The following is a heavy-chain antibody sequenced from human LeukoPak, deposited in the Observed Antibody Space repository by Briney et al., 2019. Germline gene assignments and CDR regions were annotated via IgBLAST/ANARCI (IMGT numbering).Heavy chain of an antibody. J-gene: IGHJ4*02. V-gene: IGHV1-2*04. CDR2: INPNSGDT. Sequence: GASVKVSCKASGYAFTGYYMHWVRQAPGQGLEWMGWINPNSGDTNYAQKFQGWVTMTRDLSITTAYMELSRLRSDDTAVYYCARDYVGGYSGSQLDYWGQGTLVTVSS. D-gene: IGHD1-26*01. CDR1: GYAFTGYY. CDR3: ARDYVGGYSGSQLDY.